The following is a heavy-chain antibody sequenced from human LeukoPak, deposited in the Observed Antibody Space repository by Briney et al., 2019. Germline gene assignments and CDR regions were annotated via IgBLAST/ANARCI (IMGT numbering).Heavy chain of an antibody. CDR3: ATGPSIAAAGTFDY. D-gene: IGHD6-13*01. J-gene: IGHJ4*02. CDR1: GYTLTELS. Sequence: ASVKVSCEVSGYTLTELSMHWVRQAPGKGLEWMGGFDPEDGETIYAQKFQGRVTMTEDTSTDTAYMELSSLRSEDTAVYYCATGPSIAAAGTFDYWGQGTLVTVSS. CDR2: FDPEDGET. V-gene: IGHV1-24*01.